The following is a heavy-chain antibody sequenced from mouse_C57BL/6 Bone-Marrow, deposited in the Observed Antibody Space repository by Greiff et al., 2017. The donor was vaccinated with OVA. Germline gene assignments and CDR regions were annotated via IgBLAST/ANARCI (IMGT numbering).Heavy chain of an antibody. CDR3: ARYGSSYVYFDY. V-gene: IGHV1-4*01. J-gene: IGHJ2*01. CDR1: GYTFTSYT. CDR2: INPSSGYT. D-gene: IGHD1-1*01. Sequence: VHLVESGAELARPGASVKMSCKASGYTFTSYTMHWVKQRPGQGLEWIGYINPSSGYTKYNQKFKDKATLTADKSSSTAYMQLSSLTSEDSADYYCARYGSSYVYFDYWGQGTTLTVSS.